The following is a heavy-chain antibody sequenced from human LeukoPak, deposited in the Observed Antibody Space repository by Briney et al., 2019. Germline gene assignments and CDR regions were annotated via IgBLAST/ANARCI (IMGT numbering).Heavy chain of an antibody. CDR3: AAPGYSYGYVLDH. V-gene: IGHV1-2*02. J-gene: IGHJ4*02. Sequence: ASVKVSCKACGYTFTGYYMHWLRQAPGQGLEWVGWINPNSGDTRYAQKFQGRVTMTRDTSINTAYMELSTLRSDDTAVYYCAAPGYSYGYVLDHWGQGTLVTVSS. CDR2: INPNSGDT. CDR1: GYTFTGYY. D-gene: IGHD5-18*01.